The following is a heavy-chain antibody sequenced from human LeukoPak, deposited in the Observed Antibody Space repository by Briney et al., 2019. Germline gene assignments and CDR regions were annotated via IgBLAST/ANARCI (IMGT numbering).Heavy chain of an antibody. J-gene: IGHJ4*02. CDR1: GGTFSSYA. CDR3: ARGEYSSGWYSEIDY. D-gene: IGHD6-19*01. V-gene: IGHV1-69*13. CDR2: IIPIFGTA. Sequence: SVKVSCKASGGTFSSYAISWVRQAPGQGLEWMGGIIPIFGTANYAQKFQGRVTITAYESTSTAYMELSGLRSEDTAVYYCARGEYSSGWYSEIDYWGQGTLVTVSS.